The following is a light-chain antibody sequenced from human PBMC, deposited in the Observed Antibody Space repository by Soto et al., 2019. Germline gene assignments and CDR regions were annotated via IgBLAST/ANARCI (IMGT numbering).Light chain of an antibody. V-gene: IGKV3-15*01. CDR1: ESVSSN. CDR3: QQYDDWPPWT. Sequence: EIVMTQSPATLSVSPGERVTLSCRASESVSSNLAWYQQKPGQAPRLLMYGASTRATGIPARFSGSGSGTEFTLTISSLQSEDFAVYYCQQYDDWPPWTFGQGNKVEIK. CDR2: GAS. J-gene: IGKJ1*01.